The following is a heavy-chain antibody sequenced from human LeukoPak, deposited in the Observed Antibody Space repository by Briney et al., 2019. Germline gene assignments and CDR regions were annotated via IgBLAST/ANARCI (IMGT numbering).Heavy chain of an antibody. V-gene: IGHV3-74*01. Sequence: GGSLRLSCAASGFTFGNHWMHWVRQTPGKGLVWVSRIISDGSSTSYADSVEGRFTISRDNAKNTLYLQMNSLRAEDTAVYYCARDGSLPDYWGQGTLVTVSS. J-gene: IGHJ4*02. CDR1: GFTFGNHW. CDR3: ARDGSLPDY. CDR2: IISDGSST.